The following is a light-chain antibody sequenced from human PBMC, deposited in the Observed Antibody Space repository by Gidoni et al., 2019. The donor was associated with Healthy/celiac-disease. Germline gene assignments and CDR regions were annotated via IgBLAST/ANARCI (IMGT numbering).Light chain of an antibody. V-gene: IGKV1-39*01. CDR1: QSISSY. CDR3: QQSYSTHT. Sequence: DMQMTQSPSSLSASVGDRVTIPCRASQSISSYLNWYQQKPGKAPKLLIYAASSLQSGVPSRFIGSGSGTDFTLTISSLQPEDFATYYCQQSYSTHTFGQGTKLEIK. J-gene: IGKJ2*01. CDR2: AAS.